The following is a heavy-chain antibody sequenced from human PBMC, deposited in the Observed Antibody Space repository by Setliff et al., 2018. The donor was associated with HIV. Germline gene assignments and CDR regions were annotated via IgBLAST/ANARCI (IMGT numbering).Heavy chain of an antibody. CDR3: ARMGNSYDSSGSYDYFDY. CDR2: IYTSGST. V-gene: IGHV4-61*09. D-gene: IGHD3-22*01. Sequence: SETLSLTCTASGGSISSGSYYWSWIRQPAGKGLEWIGHIYTSGSTNYNPSLKSRVTISVDTSKNQFFLKLSSVTALDTATYYCARMGNSYDSSGSYDYFDYWGQGTLVTVS. CDR1: GGSISSGSYY. J-gene: IGHJ4*02.